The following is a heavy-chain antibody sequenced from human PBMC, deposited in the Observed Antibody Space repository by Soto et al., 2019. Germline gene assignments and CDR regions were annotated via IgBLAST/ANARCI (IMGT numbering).Heavy chain of an antibody. CDR2: INHSGST. CDR3: ARGGSPEVAEPYYYYGMDV. D-gene: IGHD2-15*01. J-gene: IGHJ6*02. CDR1: GGSFSGYY. Sequence: PSETLSLTCAVYGGSFSGYYWSWIRQPPGKGLEWIGEINHSGSTNYNPSLKSRVTISVDTSKNQFSLKLSSVTAADTAVYYCARGGSPEVAEPYYYYGMDVWGQGTTVTVSS. V-gene: IGHV4-34*01.